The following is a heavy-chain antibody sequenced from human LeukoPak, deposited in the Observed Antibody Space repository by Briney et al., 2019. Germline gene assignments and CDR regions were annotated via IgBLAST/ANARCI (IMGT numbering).Heavy chain of an antibody. J-gene: IGHJ4*02. CDR2: IYYSGST. CDR1: GGSINSYY. V-gene: IGHV4-39*02. CDR3: ARELWFGALVSAAYYFDY. D-gene: IGHD3-10*01. Sequence: SETLSLTCAVSGGSINSYYWGWIRQPPGKGLEWVGSIYYSGSTYYNPSLKSRVTISVDTSKNQFSLKLSSVAAADTAVYYCARELWFGALVSAAYYFDYWGQGTLVTVSS.